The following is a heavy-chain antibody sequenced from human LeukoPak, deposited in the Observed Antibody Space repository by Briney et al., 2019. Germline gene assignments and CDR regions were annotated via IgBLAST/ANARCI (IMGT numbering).Heavy chain of an antibody. CDR3: TRVFGSSSL. Sequence: ASVKVSCRASGYTFSTCDINWVRQATGQGLEWIGWMNPNSGNTGFAHKFQGRVTMTRDTSINTAYMELSSLRSEDTAVYYCTRVFGSSSLWGQGTLVTVSS. CDR2: MNPNSGNT. D-gene: IGHD2-15*01. J-gene: IGHJ4*02. CDR1: GYTFSTCD. V-gene: IGHV1-8*01.